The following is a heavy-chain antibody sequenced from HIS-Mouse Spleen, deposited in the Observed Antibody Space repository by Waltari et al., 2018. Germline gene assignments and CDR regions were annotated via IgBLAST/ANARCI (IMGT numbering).Heavy chain of an antibody. CDR1: GFTFSSSW. CDR3: ARVWAARDAFDI. CDR2: INSDGSST. Sequence: EVQLVESGGGLVQPGGSLRLSCAAYGFTFSSSWLHWVRQAPGKGLVWVSRINSDGSSTSYADSVKGRFTISRDNAKNTLYLQMNSLRAEDTAVYYCARVWAARDAFDIWGQGTMVTVSS. J-gene: IGHJ3*02. D-gene: IGHD6-6*01. V-gene: IGHV3-74*01.